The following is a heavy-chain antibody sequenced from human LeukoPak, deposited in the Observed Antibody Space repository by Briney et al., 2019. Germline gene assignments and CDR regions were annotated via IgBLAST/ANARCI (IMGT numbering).Heavy chain of an antibody. CDR1: GFTFSSYA. CDR3: ARDKLGYCSGGSCYSRYYYYYGMDV. Sequence: GGSLRLSCAASGFTFSSYAMHWVRQAPGKGLEWVAVISYDGSNKYYADSVKGRFTISRDNSKNTLYLQMNSLRAEDTAVYYCARDKLGYCSGGSCYSRYYYYYGMDVWGQGTTVTVSS. CDR2: ISYDGSNK. J-gene: IGHJ6*02. D-gene: IGHD2-15*01. V-gene: IGHV3-30-3*01.